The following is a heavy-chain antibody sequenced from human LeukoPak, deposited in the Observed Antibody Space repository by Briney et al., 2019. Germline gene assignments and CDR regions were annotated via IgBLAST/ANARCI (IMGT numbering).Heavy chain of an antibody. V-gene: IGHV1-2*02. CDR1: GYTFTGYY. D-gene: IGHD5-12*01. J-gene: IGHJ5*02. CDR3: ARDFADIVGNWFDP. Sequence: ASVKVSCKASGYTFTGYYMHWVRQAPGQGLEWMGWINPNSGGTNYAQKFQGRVTMTRDTSISTAYMELSRLRSDDTAVYYCARDFADIVGNWFDPWGQGTLVTVSS. CDR2: INPNSGGT.